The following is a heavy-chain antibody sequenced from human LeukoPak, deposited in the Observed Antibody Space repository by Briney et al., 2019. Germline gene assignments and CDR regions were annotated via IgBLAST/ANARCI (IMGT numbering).Heavy chain of an antibody. Sequence: SETLSLTCAVYGGSFSGYYWSWIRQPPGKGLEWIGEINHSGSTYYNPSLKSRVTISVDTSKNQFSLKLSSVTAADTAVYYCASGIAAAGRHFDYWGQGTLVTVSS. V-gene: IGHV4-34*01. J-gene: IGHJ4*02. CDR1: GGSFSGYY. D-gene: IGHD6-13*01. CDR3: ASGIAAAGRHFDY. CDR2: INHSGST.